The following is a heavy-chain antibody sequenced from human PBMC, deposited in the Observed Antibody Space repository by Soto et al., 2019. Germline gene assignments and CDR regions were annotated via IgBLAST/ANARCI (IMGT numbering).Heavy chain of an antibody. CDR3: ARRSHKAGYYGMDV. V-gene: IGHV4-59*08. CDR1: GDSISSYY. Sequence: QVQLQESGPGLVKPSETLSLTCTVSGDSISSYYWSWIRQPPGKGLEWIGYIYYTGSTNYNPSLKIRVTISVDTSKNQFSLKLSSVTAADTAVYYCARRSHKAGYYGMDVWGQGTTVTVSS. D-gene: IGHD6-13*01. J-gene: IGHJ6*02. CDR2: IYYTGST.